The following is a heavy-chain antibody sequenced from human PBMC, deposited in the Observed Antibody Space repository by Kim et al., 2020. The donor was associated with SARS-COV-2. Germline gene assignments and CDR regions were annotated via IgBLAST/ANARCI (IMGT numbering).Heavy chain of an antibody. D-gene: IGHD7-27*01. CDR2: IIPILGIA. CDR1: GGTFSSYA. J-gene: IGHJ4*02. V-gene: IGHV1-69*04. CDR3: ARFAQTGDRGYYFDY. Sequence: SVKVSCKASGGTFSSYAISWVRQAPGQGLEWMGRIIPILGIANYAQKFQGRVTITADKSTSTAYMELSSLRSEDTAVYYCARFAQTGDRGYYFDYWGQGPLVTVSS.